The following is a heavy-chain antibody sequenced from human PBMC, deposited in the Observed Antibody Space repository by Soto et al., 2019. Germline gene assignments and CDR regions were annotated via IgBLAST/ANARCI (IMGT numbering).Heavy chain of an antibody. D-gene: IGHD1-20*01. Sequence: QVHLVQSGAEVKKPGASVRVSCKSSGDTFTDYGISWVRQAPGQGLEWMGWINGYSGNTHYRQKFPGRGTKTTDTSASTAYLDLRRLIPDESAVYACARTAEQYNWNYFDCWGQATPVNVAS. V-gene: IGHV1-18*01. CDR2: INGYSGNT. J-gene: IGHJ4*02. CDR1: GDTFTDYG. CDR3: ARTAEQYNWNYFDC.